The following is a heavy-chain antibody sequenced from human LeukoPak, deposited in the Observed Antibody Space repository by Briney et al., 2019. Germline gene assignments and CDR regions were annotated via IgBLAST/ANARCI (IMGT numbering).Heavy chain of an antibody. J-gene: IGHJ4*02. CDR3: ARESPSSGWYEY. D-gene: IGHD6-19*01. CDR1: GGSISSYY. V-gene: IGHV4-59*01. CDR2: IYYSGST. Sequence: SETLSLTCTVSGGSISSYYWSWIRQPPGKGLEWIGYIYYSGSTNYNPSLKSRVTISVDTSKNQFSLKLSSVTAADTAVYYCARESPSSGWYEYWGQGTLVTVSS.